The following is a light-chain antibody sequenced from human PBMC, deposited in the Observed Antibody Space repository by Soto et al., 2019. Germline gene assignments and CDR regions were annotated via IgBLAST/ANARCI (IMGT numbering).Light chain of an antibody. CDR2: GAS. V-gene: IGKV3-15*01. Sequence: EIVMTQSPDTLSVSAGERATLSCRASQSVSNKLAWYQQKPGQAPRLLIYGASTRATGVPARFSGSGSGTEFTLTISSLQSEDFAVYFCQQYYHWWTFGKGTKVDFK. J-gene: IGKJ1*01. CDR3: QQYYHWWT. CDR1: QSVSNK.